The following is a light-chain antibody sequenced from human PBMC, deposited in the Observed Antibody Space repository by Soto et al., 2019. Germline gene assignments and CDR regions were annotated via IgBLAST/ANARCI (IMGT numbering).Light chain of an antibody. Sequence: DIQMTQSPSTLSASVGDRVTIPCRASQSISIWLAWYQQKPGKAPNLLIYVASSLQSGVPSRFSGSGSGTDFTLTISSLQPEDFATYYCQQSYNAPITFGQGTRLEIK. V-gene: IGKV1-39*01. J-gene: IGKJ5*01. CDR3: QQSYNAPIT. CDR1: QSISIW. CDR2: VAS.